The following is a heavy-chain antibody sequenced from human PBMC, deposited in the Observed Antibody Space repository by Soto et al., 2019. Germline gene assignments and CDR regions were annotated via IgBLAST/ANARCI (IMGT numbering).Heavy chain of an antibody. J-gene: IGHJ4*02. V-gene: IGHV1-69*13. CDR3: ARESTTHSGGSGSYDY. CDR1: GGTFSSYA. CDR2: IIPIFGTA. Sequence: ASVKVSCKASGGTFSSYAISWVRQAPGQGLEWMGGIIPIFGTANYAQKFQGRVTITADESTSTAYMEMSSLRSEDTAVYYCARESTTHSGGSGSYDYWGQGTLVTVSS. D-gene: IGHD3-10*01.